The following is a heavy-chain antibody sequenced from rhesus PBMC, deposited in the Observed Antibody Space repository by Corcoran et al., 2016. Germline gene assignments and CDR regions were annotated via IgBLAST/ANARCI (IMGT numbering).Heavy chain of an antibody. CDR1: GGSFGSYS. J-gene: IGHJ4*01. V-gene: IGHV4-80*01. CDR2: INGNSGST. Sequence: QVQLQESGPGLVKPSETLSLPRPVSGGSFGSYSWIWIRQPPGKGLEWIGEINGNSGSTNYTPSLKSRVTISKDASKNQFSLKLSSVTAADTAVYYCARSVAGTDYWGQGVLVTVSS. CDR3: ARSVAGTDY. D-gene: IGHD1-20*01.